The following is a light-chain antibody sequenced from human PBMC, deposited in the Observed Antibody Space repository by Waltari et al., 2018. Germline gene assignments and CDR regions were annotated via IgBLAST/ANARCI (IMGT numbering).Light chain of an antibody. Sequence: TQSPGTLSLSPGERATLSCRASQSVSRDFVAWYQQRPGQAPRLLIYDTSSRASGIPDRFSGSGSGTDFTLTISSLEPEDIGTFYCQQYGNTPRTFGQGAKVEIE. V-gene: IGKV3-20*01. CDR2: DTS. CDR1: QSVSRDF. J-gene: IGKJ1*01. CDR3: QQYGNTPRT.